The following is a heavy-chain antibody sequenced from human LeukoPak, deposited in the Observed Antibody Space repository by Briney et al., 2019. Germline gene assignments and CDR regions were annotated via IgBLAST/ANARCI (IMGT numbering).Heavy chain of an antibody. CDR3: ARVGDCSSTSCSFDY. Sequence: ASVKVSCKVSGYTLTELSMHWVRQAPGKGLEWMGGFDPEDGETIYAQKFQGRVTITTDESTSTAYMELSSLRSEDTAVYYCARVGDCSSTSCSFDYWGRGTLVTVSS. V-gene: IGHV1-24*01. CDR2: FDPEDGET. J-gene: IGHJ4*02. D-gene: IGHD2-2*01. CDR1: GYTLTELS.